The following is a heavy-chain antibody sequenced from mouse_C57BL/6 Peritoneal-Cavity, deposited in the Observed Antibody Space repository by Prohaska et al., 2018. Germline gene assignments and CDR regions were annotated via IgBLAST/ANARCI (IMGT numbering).Heavy chain of an antibody. CDR1: GFTFSSYT. J-gene: IGHJ4*01. V-gene: IGHV5-9*01. CDR3: ARQGLIYYDYDDAMDY. D-gene: IGHD2-4*01. Sequence: EVMLVESGGGLVKPGGSLKLSCAASGFTFSSYTMSWVRQTPEKRLELVVTISGGGGNTYYPDSVKGRFTISRDNAKNTLYLQMSSLRSEDTALYYCARQGLIYYDYDDAMDYWGQGTSVTVSS. CDR2: ISGGGGNT.